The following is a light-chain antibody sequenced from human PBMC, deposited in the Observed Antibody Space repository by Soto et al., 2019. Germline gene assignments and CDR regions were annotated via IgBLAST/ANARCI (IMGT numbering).Light chain of an antibody. CDR1: QGIRND. Sequence: DIQMTQSPSSLSASVGDRVTITCRASQGIRNDLGWYQQKPGKAPKRLIYSTSTLESGVPSRFSGSTSWLEFTLTISSLQPDDFATYYCLQHYIYPLTFGGGTKVELK. V-gene: IGKV1-17*01. CDR3: LQHYIYPLT. CDR2: STS. J-gene: IGKJ4*01.